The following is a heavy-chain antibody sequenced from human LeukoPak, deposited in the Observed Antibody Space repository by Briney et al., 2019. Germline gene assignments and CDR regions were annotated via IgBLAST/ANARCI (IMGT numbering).Heavy chain of an antibody. V-gene: IGHV1-69*13. Sequence: AAVNVSRKPSVGTFSSYSISWVRQAPGQGLAGVGGIFPIFGTANYAKKFQGRVTITADESTSTAYMELRSLRSEDTAVYYCARAPSLFYDILTGYGYFDYWGQGTLVTVSS. CDR2: IFPIFGTA. D-gene: IGHD3-9*01. J-gene: IGHJ4*02. CDR3: ARAPSLFYDILTGYGYFDY. CDR1: VGTFSSYS.